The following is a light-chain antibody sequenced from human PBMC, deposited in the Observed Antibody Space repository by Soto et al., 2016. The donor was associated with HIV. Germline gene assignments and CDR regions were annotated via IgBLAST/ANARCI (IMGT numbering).Light chain of an antibody. CDR1: QSISSY. CDR3: QQSYSIPQT. V-gene: IGKV1-39*01. CDR2: AAS. J-gene: IGKJ4*01. Sequence: DIQMTQSPSSLSASVGDRVTITCRASQSISSYLNWYQQKPGKAPKLLIYAASSLQSGVPSRFSGSGSGTDFTLTISSLQPEDFATYYCQQSYSIPQTFGGGTKVETK.